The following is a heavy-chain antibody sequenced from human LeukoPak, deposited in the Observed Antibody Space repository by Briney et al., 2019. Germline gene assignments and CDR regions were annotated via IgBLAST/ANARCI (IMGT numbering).Heavy chain of an antibody. Sequence: SETLSLTCTVSGGSISSSSYYWGWIRQPPGKGLEWIGSIYYSGSTYYNPSLKSRVTISVDTSKNQFSLKLSSVTAADTAVYYCARALYCSGGSCYYEKDAFDIWGQGTMVTVSS. CDR2: IYYSGST. CDR1: GGSISSSSYY. V-gene: IGHV4-39*07. CDR3: ARALYCSGGSCYYEKDAFDI. D-gene: IGHD2-15*01. J-gene: IGHJ3*02.